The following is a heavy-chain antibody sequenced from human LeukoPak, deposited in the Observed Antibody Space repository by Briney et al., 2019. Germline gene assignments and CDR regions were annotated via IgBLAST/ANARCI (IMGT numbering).Heavy chain of an antibody. CDR3: ARETVTHDYGDYFNWFDP. Sequence: GGSLRLSCAASGFTFSSYSMNWVRQAPGKGLEWVSYISSSSSTIYYADPVKGRFTISRDNAKNSLYLQMNSLRAEDTAVCYCARETVTHDYGDYFNWFDPWGQGTLVTVSS. J-gene: IGHJ5*02. CDR2: ISSSSSTI. D-gene: IGHD4-17*01. V-gene: IGHV3-48*04. CDR1: GFTFSSYS.